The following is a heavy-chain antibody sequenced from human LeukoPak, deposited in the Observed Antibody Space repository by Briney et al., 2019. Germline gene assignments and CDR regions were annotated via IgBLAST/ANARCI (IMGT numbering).Heavy chain of an antibody. CDR1: GFTFSSYE. CDR2: ISRSGTTT. CDR3: ARDEVGATTEFDY. V-gene: IGHV3-48*03. J-gene: IGHJ4*02. D-gene: IGHD1-26*01. Sequence: GGSLRLSCVASGFTFSSYEMNWVRQAPGKGLEWVSYISRSGTTTFYADSVKGRFTISRDNAKNSLYLQMNSLRAEDTGVYYCARDEVGATTEFDYWGQGTLVTVSS.